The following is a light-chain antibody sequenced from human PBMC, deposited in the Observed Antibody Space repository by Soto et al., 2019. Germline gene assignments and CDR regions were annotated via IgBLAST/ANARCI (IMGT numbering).Light chain of an antibody. J-gene: IGLJ1*01. V-gene: IGLV2-14*01. Sequence: QSVLTQPASVSGSPGQSITISCTGTSSDVGGYNFVSWYQQHPDKAPKLMIYDVTNRPSGVSNRFSGSKSGNTASLTISGLQAEDEADYYCGSYTGISTYVFGTGTRVTAL. CDR2: DVT. CDR3: GSYTGISTYV. CDR1: SSDVGGYNF.